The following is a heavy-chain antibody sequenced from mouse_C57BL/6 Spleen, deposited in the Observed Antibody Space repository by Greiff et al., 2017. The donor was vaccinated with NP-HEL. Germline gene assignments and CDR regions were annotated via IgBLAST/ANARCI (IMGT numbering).Heavy chain of an antibody. J-gene: IGHJ2*01. CDR1: GFNIKDYY. V-gene: IGHV14-2*01. Sequence: EVKLVESGAELVKPGASVKLSCTASGFNIKDYYMHWVKQRTEQGLEWIGRIDPEDGETKYATEFQGKATITADTSSNTAYLQLSSLTSEDTAVYYCAKGGYDSNYHDYWGQGTTLTVSS. D-gene: IGHD2-5*01. CDR3: AKGGYDSNYHDY. CDR2: IDPEDGET.